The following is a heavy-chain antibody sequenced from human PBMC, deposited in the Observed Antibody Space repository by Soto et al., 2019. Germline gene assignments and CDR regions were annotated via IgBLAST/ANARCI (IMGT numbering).Heavy chain of an antibody. Sequence: SETLSLTCTVSGGSISSSSYYWGWIRQPPGKGLEWIGSIYYSGSTYYNPSLKSRVTISVDTSKNQFSLKLTSVTAADTAVYYCARDGDGYNYWGQGILVTVSS. V-gene: IGHV4-39*07. J-gene: IGHJ4*02. CDR1: GGSISSSSYY. D-gene: IGHD5-12*01. CDR2: IYYSGST. CDR3: ARDGDGYNY.